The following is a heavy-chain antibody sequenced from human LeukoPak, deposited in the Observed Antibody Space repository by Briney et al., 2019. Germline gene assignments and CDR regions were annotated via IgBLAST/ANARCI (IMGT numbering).Heavy chain of an antibody. D-gene: IGHD3-22*01. V-gene: IGHV3-21*01. CDR3: AMDTYYYDSRGYYLGY. CDR2: ISSSSGYI. Sequence: GRSLRLSCAASGFTFSSYSMEWDRQAPGKGLEWVSSISSSSGYIYYADSVKGRFTICRDNAKNSLYLQVNSLRAEDTAVYYCAMDTYYYDSRGYYLGYWGQGGLVTVPS. CDR1: GFTFSSYS. J-gene: IGHJ4*02.